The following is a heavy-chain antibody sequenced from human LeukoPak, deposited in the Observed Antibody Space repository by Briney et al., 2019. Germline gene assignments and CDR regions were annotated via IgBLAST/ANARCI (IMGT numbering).Heavy chain of an antibody. J-gene: IGHJ4*02. CDR3: ARLYCSGGSCYEGAGDY. CDR2: ISSSSSTV. D-gene: IGHD2-15*01. CDR1: GLTFSSYR. V-gene: IGHV3-48*01. Sequence: GGSLRLSCAASGLTFSSYRMNWVRQAPGKGLEWVSYISSSSSTVYYADSVKGRFTISRDNAKNSLYLQMNSLRAEDTAVYYCARLYCSGGSCYEGAGDYWGQGTLVTVSS.